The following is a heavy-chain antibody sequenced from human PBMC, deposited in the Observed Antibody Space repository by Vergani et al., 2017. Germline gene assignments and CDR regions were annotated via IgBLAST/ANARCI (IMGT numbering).Heavy chain of an antibody. Sequence: QVKLQESGPGLLKPSQTLSLTCTVSGESISGVSYYLSWVRQPAGKGLEWIGRIYYSGRTDHNPSLESRVTISVDTSKNTFSLKLNSVTAADTAIYYCARDCAVGGTFDSWGHGTLVSVSS. CDR3: ARDCAVGGTFDS. D-gene: IGHD1-26*01. V-gene: IGHV4-61*02. J-gene: IGHJ4*01. CDR1: GESISGVSYY. CDR2: IYYSGRT.